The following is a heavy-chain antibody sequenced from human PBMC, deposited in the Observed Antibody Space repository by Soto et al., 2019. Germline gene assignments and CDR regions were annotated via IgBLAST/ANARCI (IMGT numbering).Heavy chain of an antibody. CDR2: IYYSGST. D-gene: IGHD3-3*01. V-gene: IGHV4-39*01. J-gene: IGHJ5*02. CDR1: GGSISSSSYY. Sequence: PSETLSLTCTVSGGSISSSSYYWGWIRQPPGKGLEWIGSIYYSGSTYYNPSLKSRVTISVDTSKNQFSLKLSSVTAADTAVYYCASYRMGNVLRFLEWLGFDPWGQGTLVTVSS. CDR3: ASYRMGNVLRFLEWLGFDP.